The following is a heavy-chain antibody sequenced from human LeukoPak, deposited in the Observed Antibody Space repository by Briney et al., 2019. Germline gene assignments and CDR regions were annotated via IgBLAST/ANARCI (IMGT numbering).Heavy chain of an antibody. D-gene: IGHD2-15*01. Sequence: ASVKVSCTASGYTFSSYAISWVRQAPGQGLEWMGGITPIFGTLNYAQKFQGRVTISADKSTSTAYMELSSLRSEDTAVYYCARGYCSGGTCFYYYMDVWGKGTTVTVSS. CDR1: GYTFSSYA. J-gene: IGHJ6*03. CDR3: ARGYCSGGTCFYYYMDV. V-gene: IGHV1-69*06. CDR2: ITPIFGTL.